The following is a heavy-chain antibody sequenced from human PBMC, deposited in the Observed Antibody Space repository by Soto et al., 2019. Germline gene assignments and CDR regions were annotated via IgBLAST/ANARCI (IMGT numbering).Heavy chain of an antibody. Sequence: SVKVSCKASGGTFSSYAISWVRQAPGQGLEWMGGIIPIFGTANYAQKFQGRVTITADKSTSTAYMELSSLRSEDTAVYYCARVLLSYYGSGSQDKRKYYFDYWGRGTLVTVSS. CDR3: ARVLLSYYGSGSQDKRKYYFDY. CDR2: IIPIFGTA. J-gene: IGHJ4*02. D-gene: IGHD3-10*01. CDR1: GGTFSSYA. V-gene: IGHV1-69*06.